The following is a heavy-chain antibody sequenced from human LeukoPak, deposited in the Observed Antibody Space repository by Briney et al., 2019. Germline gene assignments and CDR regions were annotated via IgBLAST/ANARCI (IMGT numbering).Heavy chain of an antibody. CDR1: GGSISSYY. J-gene: IGHJ4*02. CDR3: ARIDTSGYNGYSFDY. D-gene: IGHD3-22*01. Sequence: SETLSLTCTVSGGSISSYYWSWIRQPPEKGLEFIGYIYYSGNTNYNPSLKSRVTISVDTSKNQFPLKLSSVTAADTAVYYCARIDTSGYNGYSFDYWGQGTLVTVSS. CDR2: IYYSGNT. V-gene: IGHV4-59*12.